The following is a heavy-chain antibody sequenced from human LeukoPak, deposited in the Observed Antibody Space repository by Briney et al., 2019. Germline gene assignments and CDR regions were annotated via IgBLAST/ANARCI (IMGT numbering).Heavy chain of an antibody. CDR1: GGSISSGHYY. Sequence: SETLSLTCTVSGGSISSGHYYWAWIRQPPGKGLEWIGSVYYSGSSSYNPSLKSRVTISVDTSKNQFSLKVNSVTATDTAVYYCATSLYGDYEADYWGPGILVTVSS. CDR2: VYYSGSS. J-gene: IGHJ4*02. D-gene: IGHD5-12*01. CDR3: ATSLYGDYEADY. V-gene: IGHV4-39*07.